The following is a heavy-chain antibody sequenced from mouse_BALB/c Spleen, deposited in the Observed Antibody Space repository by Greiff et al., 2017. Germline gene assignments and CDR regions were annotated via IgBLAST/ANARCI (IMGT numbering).Heavy chain of an antibody. Sequence: QVQLKESGPGLVAPSQSLSITCTVSGFSLTSYGVHWVRQPPGKGLEWLGVIWAGGSTNYNSALMSRLSISKDNSKSQVFLKMNSLQTDDTAMYYCATERDGNSWFAYWGQGTLVTVSA. CDR3: ATERDGNSWFAY. CDR2: IWAGGST. V-gene: IGHV2-9*02. J-gene: IGHJ3*01. CDR1: GFSLTSYG. D-gene: IGHD2-1*01.